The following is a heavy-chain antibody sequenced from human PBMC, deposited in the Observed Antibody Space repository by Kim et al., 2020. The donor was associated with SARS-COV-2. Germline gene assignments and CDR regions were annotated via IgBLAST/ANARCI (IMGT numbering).Heavy chain of an antibody. Sequence: GGSLRLSCAASGFTFSSYSMNWVRQAPGKGLEWVSSISSSSSYIYYADSVKGRFTISRDNAKNSLYLQMNSLRAEDTAVYYCARGVGYSSSSGGGVFDYWGQGTLVTVSS. V-gene: IGHV3-21*01. CDR3: ARGVGYSSSSGGGVFDY. J-gene: IGHJ4*02. CDR1: GFTFSSYS. CDR2: ISSSSSYI. D-gene: IGHD6-6*01.